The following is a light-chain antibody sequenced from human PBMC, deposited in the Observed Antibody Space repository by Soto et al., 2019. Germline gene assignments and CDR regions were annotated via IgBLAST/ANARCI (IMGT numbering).Light chain of an antibody. CDR2: DAS. V-gene: IGKV3-11*01. CDR1: QSVTKY. CDR3: QQRSNWPRT. Sequence: EIVLTQSPATLSLSPGERATLSCRASQSVTKYLAWYQQKPGQAPRLLISDASNRATGIPARFSGSGSGTDFTLTISSLEPEDFVVYYCQQRSNWPRTFGEGTKVEIK. J-gene: IGKJ1*01.